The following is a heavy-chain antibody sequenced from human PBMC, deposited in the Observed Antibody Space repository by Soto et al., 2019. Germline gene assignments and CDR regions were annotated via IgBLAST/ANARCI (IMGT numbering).Heavy chain of an antibody. CDR2: FSAGGRT. D-gene: IGHD4-17*01. CDR1: GFSFSNYA. J-gene: IGHJ4*02. CDR3: AKASRPEHYRDTLVDY. V-gene: IGHV3-23*01. Sequence: EVQLLESGGTLVQPGGSLRLSCAASGFSFSNYALSWVRHAPGKGLEWVSAFSAGGRTYYADSGKGRFTIARDRSQNRVHLQISDPRPEDTAVHYCAKASRPEHYRDTLVDYWGQGTRVTVSS.